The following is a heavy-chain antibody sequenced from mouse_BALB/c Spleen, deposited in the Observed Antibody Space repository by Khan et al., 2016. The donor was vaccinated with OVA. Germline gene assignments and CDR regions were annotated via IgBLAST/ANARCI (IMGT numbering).Heavy chain of an antibody. CDR3: ARDGSPYNYAMDY. CDR1: GYSITSDYA. CDR2: ISYSGST. Sequence: QLKESGPGLVKPSQSLSLTCTVTGYSITSDYAWNWIRQFPGNKLEWMGYISYSGSTSYNPSLKSRISITRDTSKNQFFLPLNSVTTEDTAPYYCARDGSPYNYAMDYWGQGTAVTVSS. J-gene: IGHJ4*01. V-gene: IGHV3-2*02. D-gene: IGHD2-3*01.